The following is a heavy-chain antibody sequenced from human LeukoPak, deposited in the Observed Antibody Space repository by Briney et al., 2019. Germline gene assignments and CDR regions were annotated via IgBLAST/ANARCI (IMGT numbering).Heavy chain of an antibody. CDR3: ARGHLERWLQVGDY. CDR2: ISYDGSNK. Sequence: GGSLRLSCAASGFTFSSYAMHWVRQAPGKGLEWVAVISYDGSNKYYADSVKGRFTISRDNSKNTLYLQMNSLRAEDTAVYYCARGHLERWLQVGDYWGQGTLVTVSS. V-gene: IGHV3-30-3*01. CDR1: GFTFSSYA. D-gene: IGHD5-24*01. J-gene: IGHJ4*02.